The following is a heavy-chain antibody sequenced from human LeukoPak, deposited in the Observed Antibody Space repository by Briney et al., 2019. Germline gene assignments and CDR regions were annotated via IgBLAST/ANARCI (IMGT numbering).Heavy chain of an antibody. CDR2: ISSNSSNI. D-gene: IGHD3-9*01. CDR3: TRGIRNFDWILDAFDI. J-gene: IGHJ3*02. CDR1: GFTFSSYS. Sequence: GGSLRLSCAASGFTFSSYSMNWVRQAPGKGLEWVSSISSNSSNIHYADSVKGRFTISRDNAKNSLYLQMNSLRAEDTAVYYCTRGIRNFDWILDAFDICGQGKMVTVSS. V-gene: IGHV3-21*01.